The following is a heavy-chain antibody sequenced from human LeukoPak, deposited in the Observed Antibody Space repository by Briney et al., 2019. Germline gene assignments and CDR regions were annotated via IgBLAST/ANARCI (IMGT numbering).Heavy chain of an antibody. CDR3: ARVIYSSSWYGYWFDP. J-gene: IGHJ5*02. V-gene: IGHV4-30-4*08. CDR2: IYYSGST. CDR1: GGSISSGDYY. D-gene: IGHD6-13*01. Sequence: PSQTLSLTCTVSGGSISSGDYYWSWIRQPPGKGLEWIRYIYYSGSTYYNPSLKSRVTISVDTSKNQFSLKLSSVTAADTAVYYCARVIYSSSWYGYWFDPWGQGTLVTVPS.